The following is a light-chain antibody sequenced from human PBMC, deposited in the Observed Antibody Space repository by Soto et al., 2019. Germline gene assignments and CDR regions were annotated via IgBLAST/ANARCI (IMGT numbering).Light chain of an antibody. CDR1: QSVSRI. CDR2: GAS. V-gene: IGKV3-15*01. CDR3: QQYGSSLTWT. J-gene: IGKJ1*01. Sequence: EIVLTQSPDTLSLSPGERTTLSCRASQSVSRILAWYQQKPGQAPRLLIYGASTRATGIPVRFSGSGSGTEFTLTISSLQSEDFAVYYCQQYGSSLTWTFGQGTKVDIK.